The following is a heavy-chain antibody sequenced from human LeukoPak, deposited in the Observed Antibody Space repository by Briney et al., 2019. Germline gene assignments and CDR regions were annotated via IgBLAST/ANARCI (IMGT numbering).Heavy chain of an antibody. CDR3: ARVPDSSMRPPGAFDI. CDR1: GFTFSSYA. Sequence: PGGSLRLSCAASGFTFSSYAMHWVRQAPGKGLEYVSAISSNGGSTYYANSVKGRFTIPRDNSKNTLSLQMGSLRAEDMAVYYCARVPDSSMRPPGAFDIWGQGTMVTVSS. D-gene: IGHD3-22*01. CDR2: ISSNGGST. V-gene: IGHV3-64*01. J-gene: IGHJ3*02.